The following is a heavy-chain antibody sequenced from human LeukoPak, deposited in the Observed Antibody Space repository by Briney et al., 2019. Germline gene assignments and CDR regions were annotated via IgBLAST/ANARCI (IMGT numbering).Heavy chain of an antibody. D-gene: IGHD5-12*01. Sequence: GGSLRLSCTASGFTFGDYAMCRFRQAPGKGLEWVGVVRSKAYGGTRDYAASVKGRFTISRDDSESITYLQLNSLETEDTAVYYCVRYTTTSRYTYFGMDVWGQGTTVTVSS. CDR3: VRYTTTSRYTYFGMDV. CDR1: GFTFGDYA. J-gene: IGHJ6*02. CDR2: VRSKAYGGTR. V-gene: IGHV3-49*03.